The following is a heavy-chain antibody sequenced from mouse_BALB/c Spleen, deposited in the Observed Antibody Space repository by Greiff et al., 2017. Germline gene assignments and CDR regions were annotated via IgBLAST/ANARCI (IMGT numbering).Heavy chain of an antibody. Sequence: VQLQQSGPELVKPGASVKISCKASGYSFTGYYMHWVKQSHVKSLEWIGRINPYNGATSYNQNFKDKASLTVDKSSSTAYMELHSLTSEDSAVYYCASPSTMITTWFAYWGQGTLVTVSA. CDR2: INPYNGAT. D-gene: IGHD2-4*01. V-gene: IGHV1-31*01. J-gene: IGHJ3*01. CDR3: ASPSTMITTWFAY. CDR1: GYSFTGYY.